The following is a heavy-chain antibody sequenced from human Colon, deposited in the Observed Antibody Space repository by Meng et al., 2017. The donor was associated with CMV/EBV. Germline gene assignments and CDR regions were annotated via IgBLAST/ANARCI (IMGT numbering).Heavy chain of an antibody. CDR3: ARGLSGYDSISWFDP. V-gene: IGHV4-34*01. CDR1: GGSFSGYY. CDR2: INHSGST. D-gene: IGHD5-12*01. J-gene: IGHJ5*02. Sequence: YGGSFSGYYWSWIRQPPGKGLEWIGEINHSGSTNSNPSLKSRVTISVDTSKNQFSLKLSSVTAADTAVYYCARGLSGYDSISWFDPWGQGTLVTVSS.